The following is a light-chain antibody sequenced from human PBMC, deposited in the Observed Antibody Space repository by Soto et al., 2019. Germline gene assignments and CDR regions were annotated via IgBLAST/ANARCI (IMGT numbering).Light chain of an antibody. CDR1: QSVSAN. Sequence: SQSPAAVSVSIGEGVTLSCRASQSVSANLAWYQQRPGQAPRLLIYGISTRAPDTPDRFSGSGSATEFTLTISSLQSEDSAVYYCQQYNIWPPWTFGQGTKVDIK. V-gene: IGKV3-15*01. J-gene: IGKJ1*01. CDR3: QQYNIWPPWT. CDR2: GIS.